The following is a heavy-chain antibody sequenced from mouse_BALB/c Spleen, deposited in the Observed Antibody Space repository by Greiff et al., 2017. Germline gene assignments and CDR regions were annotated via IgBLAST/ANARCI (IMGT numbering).Heavy chain of an antibody. Sequence: EVKLMESGAELVKPGASVKLSCTASGFNIKDTYMHWVKQRPEQGLEWIGRIDPANGNTKYDPKFQGKATITADTSSNTAYLQLSSLTSEDTAVYYCARGYPYYYAMDYWGQGTSVTVSS. CDR2: IDPANGNT. J-gene: IGHJ4*01. D-gene: IGHD2-2*01. CDR3: ARGYPYYYAMDY. CDR1: GFNIKDTY. V-gene: IGHV14-3*02.